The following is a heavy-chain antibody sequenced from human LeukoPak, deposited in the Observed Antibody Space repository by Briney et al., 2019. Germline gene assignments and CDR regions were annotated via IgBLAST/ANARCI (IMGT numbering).Heavy chain of an antibody. CDR1: EITLSSYG. V-gene: IGHV3-23*01. D-gene: IGHD2-21*02. CDR2: ISFSAGTT. Sequence: GGSLRLSCAASEITLSSYGVSWVRQAPGKGLEWLSAISFSAGTTYYADSVKGRFTISRDNSKDTLYLQLGSLRAEDTAVYYCAKISWDSGGDREKFWGQGTLVTVSS. CDR3: AKISWDSGGDREKF. J-gene: IGHJ4*02.